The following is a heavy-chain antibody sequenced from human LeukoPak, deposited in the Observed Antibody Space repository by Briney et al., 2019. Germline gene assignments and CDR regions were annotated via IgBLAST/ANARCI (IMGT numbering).Heavy chain of an antibody. V-gene: IGHV4-38-2*02. CDR1: GYSISSDYY. D-gene: IGHD3-16*02. Sequence: SETLSLTCTVSGYSISSDYYWGCIRQPPGKGLEWIGFIYYSGSTYYNPSLKSRVTISVDTSKNQFSLKLSSVTAADTAMYYCARYDVWGTYRAFDYWGQGTLVTVSS. CDR2: IYYSGST. J-gene: IGHJ4*02. CDR3: ARYDVWGTYRAFDY.